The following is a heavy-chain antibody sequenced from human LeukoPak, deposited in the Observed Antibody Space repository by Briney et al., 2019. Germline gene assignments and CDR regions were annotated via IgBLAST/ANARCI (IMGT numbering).Heavy chain of an antibody. CDR1: GFRFSTYA. V-gene: IGHV3-30*15. D-gene: IGHD6-19*01. CDR3: AREQSGDGWSGFDY. CDR2: ISDDGSRQ. J-gene: IGHJ4*02. Sequence: GRSLGLSCADSGFRFSTYAMRWVRQAPGKGLEWVAVISDDGSRQHYADFLEGRITISRDNSKNTVSLQMSSLRTEDTAVYFCAREQSGDGWSGFDYWGQGTLVTVSS.